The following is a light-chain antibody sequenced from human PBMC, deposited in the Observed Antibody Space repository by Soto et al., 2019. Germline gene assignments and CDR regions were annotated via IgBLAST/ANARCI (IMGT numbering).Light chain of an antibody. CDR2: DAS. Sequence: DIQMTQSPSTLSASVGDRVTITCRASQSISSWVAWYQQKLGRAPRLLIYDASSLESGVPSRVSGSGYGTEFTLTISSLQTDDFATYYCQQYSGDSRTFGQGTKVDIK. CDR1: QSISSW. J-gene: IGKJ1*01. V-gene: IGKV1-5*01. CDR3: QQYSGDSRT.